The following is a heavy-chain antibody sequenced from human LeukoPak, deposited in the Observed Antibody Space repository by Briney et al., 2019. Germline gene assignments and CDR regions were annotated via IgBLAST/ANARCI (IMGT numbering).Heavy chain of an antibody. D-gene: IGHD2-21*01. V-gene: IGHV3-7*03. Sequence: GGSLRLSCAASEFTFSSHWMSWVRQAPGKGLEWVATIKRDGSEIYYVDSVKGRFTISRVNAKSSLYLQMNSLRAEDTAVYYCARVPGDQGYYDSWGQGTLVTVSS. CDR1: EFTFSSHW. J-gene: IGHJ4*02. CDR3: ARVPGDQGYYDS. CDR2: IKRDGSEI.